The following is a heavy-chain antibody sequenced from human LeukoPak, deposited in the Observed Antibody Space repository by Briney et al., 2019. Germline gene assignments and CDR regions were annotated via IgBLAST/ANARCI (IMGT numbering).Heavy chain of an antibody. CDR3: AKDSAYYYDSSGYYYD. CDR1: GFTVSSNY. J-gene: IGHJ4*02. Sequence: GGSLRLSCAASGFTVSSNYMSWVRQAPGKGLEWVSVIYSGGSTYYADSVEGRFTISRDNSKNTLYLQMNSLRAEDTAMYYCAKDSAYYYDSSGYYYDWGQGTLVTVSS. V-gene: IGHV3-66*01. D-gene: IGHD3-22*01. CDR2: IYSGGST.